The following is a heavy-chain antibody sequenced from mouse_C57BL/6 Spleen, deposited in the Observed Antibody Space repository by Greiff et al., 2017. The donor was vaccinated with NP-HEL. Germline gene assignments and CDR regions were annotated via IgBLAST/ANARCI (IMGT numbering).Heavy chain of an antibody. CDR3: ARLPYDGHGEAMDY. CDR2: ISGGGGNT. D-gene: IGHD2-3*01. V-gene: IGHV5-9*01. J-gene: IGHJ4*01. Sequence: EVQLQESGGGLVKPGGSLKLSCAASGFTFSSYTMSWVRQTPEKRLEWVATISGGGGNTYYPDSVKGRFTISRDNAKNTLYLQMSSLRSEDTALYYCARLPYDGHGEAMDYWGQGTSVTVSS. CDR1: GFTFSSYT.